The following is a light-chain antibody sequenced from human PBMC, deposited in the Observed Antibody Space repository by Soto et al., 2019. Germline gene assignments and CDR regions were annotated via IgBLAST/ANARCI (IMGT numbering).Light chain of an antibody. Sequence: IQMTQPRSNTTATVGYRVTITFRASQSISSWLAWYQQKPGKAPKLLIYKASSLESGVPSRFSGSGSGTEFTLTISSLQPDDFATYYCQQYNSYSITFGQGTRLEVK. V-gene: IGKV1-5*03. CDR2: KAS. CDR3: QQYNSYSIT. J-gene: IGKJ5*01. CDR1: QSISSW.